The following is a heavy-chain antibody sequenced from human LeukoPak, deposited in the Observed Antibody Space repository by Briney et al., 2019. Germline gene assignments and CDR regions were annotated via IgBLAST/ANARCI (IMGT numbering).Heavy chain of an antibody. CDR3: ARDGYCSSTSCPQKGWFDP. CDR1: GGTFSSYA. Sequence: ASVKVSCKASGGTFSSYAISWVRQAPGQGLEWMGGIIPIFGTANYAQRFQGRVTITADESTSTAHMELSSLRSEDTAVYYCARDGYCSSTSCPQKGWFDPWGQGTLVTVSS. J-gene: IGHJ5*02. CDR2: IIPIFGTA. V-gene: IGHV1-69*13. D-gene: IGHD2-2*03.